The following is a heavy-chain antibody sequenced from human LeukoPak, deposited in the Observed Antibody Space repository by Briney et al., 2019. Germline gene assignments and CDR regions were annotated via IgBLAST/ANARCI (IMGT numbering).Heavy chain of an antibody. CDR3: AKVWSSLGYCSGGDCYLDH. V-gene: IGHV3-23*01. CDR1: GFTFSSYA. Sequence: GGSLRLSCAASGFTFSSYAMSWVRQAPGKGLEGVSTISDTSDNTYYADSVKGRFTISRDNSKNTLYLQMNSLRAEDTAIYYCAKVWSSLGYCSGGDCYLDHWGQGTLVTVSS. CDR2: ISDTSDNT. J-gene: IGHJ4*02. D-gene: IGHD2-15*01.